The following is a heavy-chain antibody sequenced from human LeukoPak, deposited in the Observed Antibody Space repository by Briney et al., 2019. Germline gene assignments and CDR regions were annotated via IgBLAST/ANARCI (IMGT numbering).Heavy chain of an antibody. J-gene: IGHJ3*01. D-gene: IGHD1-1*01. Sequence: VASVKVSCKASVYILTNYYMHWVRQAPGQGLEWMGWINPHSSDTKYAPNFRGRVAWTRDTSLNTTYMELSSLTSEDTAIYYCARAHQLGAFDFWGQGTLVTVSS. CDR3: ARAHQLGAFDF. V-gene: IGHV1/OR15-1*04. CDR1: VYILTNYY. CDR2: INPHSSDT.